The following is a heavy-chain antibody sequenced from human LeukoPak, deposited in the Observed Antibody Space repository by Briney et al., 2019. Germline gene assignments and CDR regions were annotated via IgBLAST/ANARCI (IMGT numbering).Heavy chain of an antibody. V-gene: IGHV3-23*01. CDR3: AKDPRYCSSTSCHGSDP. J-gene: IGHJ5*02. CDR1: GFTFSSYA. Sequence: HPGGSLRLSCAASGFTFSSYAMSWVRQAPGKGLEWVSAISGSGGSTYYADSVKGRFAISRDNSKNTLYLQMNSLRAEDTAVYYCAKDPRYCSSTSCHGSDPWGQGTLVTVSS. D-gene: IGHD2-2*01. CDR2: ISGSGGST.